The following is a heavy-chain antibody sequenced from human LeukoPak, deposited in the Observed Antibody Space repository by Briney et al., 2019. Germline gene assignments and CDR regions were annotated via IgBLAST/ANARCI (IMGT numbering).Heavy chain of an antibody. Sequence: PGGSLRLSCTASGFTFGDFALSWFHQAPGKGLEWVGFIRSKASGGTTEYAASVKGRFTVSRDDSKPIAYLQMNSLKTEDTAVYYCTRDLNVWGSYRFDYWGQGTLVTVSS. V-gene: IGHV3-49*03. D-gene: IGHD3-16*02. CDR1: GFTFGDFA. CDR3: TRDLNVWGSYRFDY. CDR2: IRSKASGGTT. J-gene: IGHJ4*02.